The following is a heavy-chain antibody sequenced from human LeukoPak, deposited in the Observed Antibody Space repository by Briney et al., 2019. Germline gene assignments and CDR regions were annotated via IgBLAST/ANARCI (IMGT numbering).Heavy chain of an antibody. CDR2: ISYDGSNK. CDR1: GFTFSSYG. Sequence: HPGRSLRLSCAASGFTFSSYGMHWVRQAPGKGLEWVAVISYDGSNKYYADSVKGRFTISRDNSKNTLYLQMNSLRAEDTAMYYCASPTGGQWLRVHFDYWGQGTLVTVSS. CDR3: ASPTGGQWLRVHFDY. V-gene: IGHV3-30*19. J-gene: IGHJ4*02. D-gene: IGHD6-19*01.